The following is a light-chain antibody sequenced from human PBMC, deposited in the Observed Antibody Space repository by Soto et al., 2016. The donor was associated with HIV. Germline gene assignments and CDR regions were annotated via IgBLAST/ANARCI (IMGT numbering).Light chain of an antibody. CDR1: ALPQKY. J-gene: IGLJ2*01. V-gene: IGLV3-10*01. CDR2: EDS. Sequence: SYELTQPLSVSVSPGRTAKITCSGDALPQKYAYWYQQKSGQAPVVVMYEDSKRPSEIPERFSGSSSGTMATLTISGAQVEDEADYYCHSTDSSGNHVVFGGGTKLTVL. CDR3: HSTDSSGNHVV.